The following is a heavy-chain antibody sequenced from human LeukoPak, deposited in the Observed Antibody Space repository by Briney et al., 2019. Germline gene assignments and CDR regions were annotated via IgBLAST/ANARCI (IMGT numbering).Heavy chain of an antibody. Sequence: SETLSLTCIVYGGSVNGDYWSWIRQPPGKGLEWIGEVNHSGTTNYNPSLKSRVTMSLDTSKNQFSLRLNSVTAADTAVYYCARVPLRFLEPFDYWGQGTLVTVSS. V-gene: IGHV4-34*01. D-gene: IGHD3-3*01. CDR3: ARVPLRFLEPFDY. J-gene: IGHJ4*02. CDR2: VNHSGTT. CDR1: GGSVNGDY.